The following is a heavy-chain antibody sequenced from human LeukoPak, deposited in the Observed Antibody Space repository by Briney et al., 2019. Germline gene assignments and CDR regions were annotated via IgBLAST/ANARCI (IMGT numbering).Heavy chain of an antibody. V-gene: IGHV4-34*01. CDR3: ARGPASGSNFAWFDP. Sequence: SETLSLTCAVYGGSLSNYYWSWIRQPPGKGLEWIGEINHSGSTKYIPSLKSRVTISVDMSKNQFSLQLTSVTAADTAVYYCARGPASGSNFAWFDPWGQGTLVTVSS. J-gene: IGHJ5*02. CDR2: INHSGST. D-gene: IGHD3-10*01. CDR1: GGSLSNYY.